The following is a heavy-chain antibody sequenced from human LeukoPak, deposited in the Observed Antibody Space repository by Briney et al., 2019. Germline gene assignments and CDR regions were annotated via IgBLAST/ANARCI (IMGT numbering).Heavy chain of an antibody. J-gene: IGHJ4*02. Sequence: SETLSLTCTVSGGSISSGSYYWSWIRQPAGKGLEWIGRIYTSGSTSYNPSLKGRVTISVDTSKNQSSLKLSSVTAADTAVYYCARTVAIAAAGFDYWGQGTLVTVSS. CDR1: GGSISSGSYY. V-gene: IGHV4-61*02. D-gene: IGHD6-13*01. CDR2: IYTSGST. CDR3: ARTVAIAAAGFDY.